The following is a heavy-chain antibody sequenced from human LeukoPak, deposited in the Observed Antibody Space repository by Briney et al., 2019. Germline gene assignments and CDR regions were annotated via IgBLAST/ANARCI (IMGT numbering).Heavy chain of an antibody. CDR3: ARDADSSSWYSGDCYYMDV. D-gene: IGHD6-13*01. J-gene: IGHJ6*03. V-gene: IGHV1-69*06. CDR2: IIPIFGTA. Sequence: SVKVSCKASGGTFSSYAISWVRQAPGQGLEWMGGIIPIFGTANYAQKFQGRVTITADKSTSTAYMELSSLRSEDTAVYYCARDADSSSWYSGDCYYMDVWGKGTTVTVSS. CDR1: GGTFSSYA.